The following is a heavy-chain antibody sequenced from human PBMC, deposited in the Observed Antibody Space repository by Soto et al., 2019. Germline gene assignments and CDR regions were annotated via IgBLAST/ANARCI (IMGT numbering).Heavy chain of an antibody. CDR2: INPDGSTT. D-gene: IGHD2-15*01. V-gene: IGHV3-74*01. CDR1: GFTLSNYW. J-gene: IGHJ4*02. CDR3: VRDLGIGGFADY. Sequence: GGSLRVSXVASGFTLSNYWMHWVRQAPGQGLVWVSRINPDGSTTLYADSVKGRFTISRDNAKDTLNLQMNNLRAGDTAVYYCVRDLGIGGFADYWGQGILVTVSS.